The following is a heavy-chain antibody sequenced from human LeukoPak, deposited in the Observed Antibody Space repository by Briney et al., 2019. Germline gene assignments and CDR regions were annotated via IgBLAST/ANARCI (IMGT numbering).Heavy chain of an antibody. J-gene: IGHJ3*02. Sequence: SQTLSLTCTVSGGSISSGDYYWSWIRQPPGKGLEWIGYIYYSGSTYYNPSLTSRVTISVDTSKNQFSLKLSSVTAADTAVYYCARDLREGYCSSTSCYTVRTNDAFDIWGQGTMVTVSS. V-gene: IGHV4-30-4*08. D-gene: IGHD2-2*02. CDR2: IYYSGST. CDR1: GGSISSGDYY. CDR3: ARDLREGYCSSTSCYTVRTNDAFDI.